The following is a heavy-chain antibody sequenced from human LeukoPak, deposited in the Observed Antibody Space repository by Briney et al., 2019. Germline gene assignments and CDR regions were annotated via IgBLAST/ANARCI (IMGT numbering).Heavy chain of an antibody. CDR3: ARGSRGLYDSSGYYYGY. CDR2: TNHSGST. J-gene: IGHJ4*02. V-gene: IGHV4-34*01. CDR1: GGSFSGYY. D-gene: IGHD3-22*01. Sequence: SETLSLTCAVYGGSFSGYYWSWIRQPPGKGLEWIGGTNHSGSTNYNPSLKSRVTISVDTSKNQFSLKLSSVTAADTAVYYCARGSRGLYDSSGYYYGYWGQGTLVTVSS.